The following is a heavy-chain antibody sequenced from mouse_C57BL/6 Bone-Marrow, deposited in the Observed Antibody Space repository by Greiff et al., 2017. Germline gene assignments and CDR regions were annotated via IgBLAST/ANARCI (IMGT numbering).Heavy chain of an antibody. CDR2: YPGSGNTY. D-gene: IGHD1-1*01. V-gene: IGHV1-83*01. CDR3: RDGSRDYYFDY. J-gene: IGHJ2*01. CDR1: YTFTDYYM. Sequence: VQLKQSGPELVKPGASVKMSCKASGYTFTDYYMHWVKQKPGKGLEWIGEIYPGSGNTYYNEKFKGKATLTADTSSSTAYMQLSSLTSEDSAVYFCARDGSRDYYFDYWGQGTTLTVSS.